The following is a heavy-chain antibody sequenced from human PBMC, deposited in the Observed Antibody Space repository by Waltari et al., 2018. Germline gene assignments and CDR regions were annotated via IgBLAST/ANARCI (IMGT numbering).Heavy chain of an antibody. CDR3: ARKGGRGYPYGPFYYDY. J-gene: IGHJ4*02. CDR1: GFDFGNYW. V-gene: IGHV3-74*01. D-gene: IGHD3-10*01. CDR2: INIDGGYI. Sequence: EVQLVESGGGLVQPGESLRLSCAASGFDFGNYWMHWVRQPPGKGLEWVSRINIDGGYISYADSVKGRFTISRDNAKNRVFLQLNSVRAEDTAVYYCARKGGRGYPYGPFYYDYWGQGTLVTVSS.